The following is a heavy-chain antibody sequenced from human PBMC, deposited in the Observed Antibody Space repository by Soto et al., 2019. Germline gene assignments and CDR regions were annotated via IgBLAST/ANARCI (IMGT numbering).Heavy chain of an antibody. J-gene: IGHJ6*02. CDR3: ARDSLDFWSGYYPYYYYYGMDV. CDR1: GGSISSYY. V-gene: IGHV4-59*01. D-gene: IGHD3-3*01. Sequence: KPSETLSLTCTVSGGSISSYYWSWIRQPPGKGLEWIGYIYYSGSTNYNPSLKSRVTISVDTSKNQFSLKLSSVTAADTAMYYCARDSLDFWSGYYPYYYYYGMDVWGQGTTVTVSS. CDR2: IYYSGST.